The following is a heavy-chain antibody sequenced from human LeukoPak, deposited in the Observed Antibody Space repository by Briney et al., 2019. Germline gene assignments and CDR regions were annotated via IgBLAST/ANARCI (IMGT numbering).Heavy chain of an antibody. CDR1: GFTVSSNY. CDR2: IYSGGST. CDR3: ARDRGGNSNGGFDY. D-gene: IGHD2-21*02. J-gene: IGHJ4*02. V-gene: IGHV3-66*01. Sequence: GGSLRLSCAASGFTVSSNYMSWVRQAPGKGLEWVSVIYSGGSTYYADSVKGRFTISRDNSKNTLYLQMNSLRAEDTAVYYCARDRGGNSNGGFDYWGQGTLVTVSS.